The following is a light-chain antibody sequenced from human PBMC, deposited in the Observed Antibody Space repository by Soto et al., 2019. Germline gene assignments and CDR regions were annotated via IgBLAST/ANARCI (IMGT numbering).Light chain of an antibody. V-gene: IGKV1-9*01. Sequence: IQLTQSPSSLSASVVDRVTITCRPIQGISSYLAWYQQKPGKAPKVLIYAASNSQSGVPSRLSGSGSGTEFTLTISRLQTEDFATYYCQQLNRYPQGGTCGQGNKVDIK. CDR2: AAS. J-gene: IGKJ1*01. CDR3: QQLNRYPQGGT. CDR1: QGISSY.